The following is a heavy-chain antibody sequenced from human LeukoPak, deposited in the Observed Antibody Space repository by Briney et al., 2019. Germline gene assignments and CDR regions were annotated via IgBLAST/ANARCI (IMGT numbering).Heavy chain of an antibody. CDR1: GGTFSSYA. CDR2: IIPILGIA. CDR3: ARETTVSRVSFDY. Sequence: ASVKVSCKASGGTFSSYAISWVRQAPGQGLEWTGRIIPILGIANYAQKFQGRVTITADKSTSTAYMELSSLRSEDTAVYYCARETTVSRVSFDYWGQGTLVTVSS. J-gene: IGHJ4*02. V-gene: IGHV1-69*04. D-gene: IGHD4-17*01.